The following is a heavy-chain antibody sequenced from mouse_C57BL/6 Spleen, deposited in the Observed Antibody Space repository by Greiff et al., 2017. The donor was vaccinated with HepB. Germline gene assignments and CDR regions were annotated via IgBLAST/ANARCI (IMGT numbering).Heavy chain of an antibody. CDR1: GFTFSSYA. CDR3: TRADYYGNAMDY. J-gene: IGHJ4*01. CDR2: ISSGGDYI. V-gene: IGHV5-9-1*02. D-gene: IGHD1-1*01. Sequence: EVKLVESGEGLVKPGGSLKLSCAASGFTFSSYAMSWVRQTPEKRLEWVAYISSGGDYIYYADTVKGRFTISRDNARNTLYLQMSSLKSEDTAMYYCTRADYYGNAMDYWGQGTSVTVSS.